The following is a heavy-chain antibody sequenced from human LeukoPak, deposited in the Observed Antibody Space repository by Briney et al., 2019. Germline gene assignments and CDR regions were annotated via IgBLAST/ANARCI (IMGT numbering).Heavy chain of an antibody. CDR3: ARARYSGYEQYYFDY. J-gene: IGHJ4*02. D-gene: IGHD5-12*01. V-gene: IGHV3-11*04. CDR2: ISSSGSTI. Sequence: PGGSLRLSCAASGFTFSDYYMSWIRQAPGKGLEWVSYISSSGSTIYYADSVKGRFTISRDNAKNSLYLQMNSLRAEDTAVYYCARARYSGYEQYYFDYWGQGTLVTVSS. CDR1: GFTFSDYY.